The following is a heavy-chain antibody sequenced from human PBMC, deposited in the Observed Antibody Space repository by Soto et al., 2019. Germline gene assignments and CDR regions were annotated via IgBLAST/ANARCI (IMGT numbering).Heavy chain of an antibody. D-gene: IGHD3-16*01. Sequence: EVQLVESGGGLVQPGGSLRLSCAASGFTFSSYSMNWVRQAPGKGLEWVSYISSSSSTIYYADSVKGRFTISRDNAKSSLYRQMNSLRAEDTAVYYCARDGQGGGVVNWFDPWGQGTLVTVSS. CDR3: ARDGQGGGVVNWFDP. CDR2: ISSSSSTI. V-gene: IGHV3-48*01. J-gene: IGHJ5*02. CDR1: GFTFSSYS.